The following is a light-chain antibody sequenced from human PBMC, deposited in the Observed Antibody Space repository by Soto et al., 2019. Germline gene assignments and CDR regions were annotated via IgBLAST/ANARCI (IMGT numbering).Light chain of an antibody. CDR3: RQYGTSPTT. Sequence: ENVLTQSPGTLSLSPGERATLSCRASQTVSSYLTWYQQRPGQAPRLLIYVASKRATGIRDRFSGSGSGTDFTLTISRLEPEDFALDYCRQYGTSPTTFGQGTRLASK. CDR1: QTVSSY. V-gene: IGKV3-20*01. CDR2: VAS. J-gene: IGKJ5*01.